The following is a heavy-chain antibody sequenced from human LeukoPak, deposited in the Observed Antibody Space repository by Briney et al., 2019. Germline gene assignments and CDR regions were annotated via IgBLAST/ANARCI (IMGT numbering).Heavy chain of an antibody. J-gene: IGHJ4*02. CDR1: GGTFSSYT. CDR3: ARGPSYYYDSSGYQDY. D-gene: IGHD3-22*01. V-gene: IGHV1-69*02. CDR2: IIPIPGIA. Sequence: SVKVSCKASGGTFSSYTISWVRQAPGQGLEWMGRIIPIPGIANYAQKFQGRVTITADKSTSTAYMELSSLRSEDTAVYYCARGPSYYYDSSGYQDYWGQGTLVTVSS.